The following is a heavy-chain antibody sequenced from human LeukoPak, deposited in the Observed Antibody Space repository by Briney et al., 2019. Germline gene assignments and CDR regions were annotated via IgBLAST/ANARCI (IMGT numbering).Heavy chain of an antibody. CDR2: MNHSGST. V-gene: IGHV4-34*01. CDR1: GGSFSGYY. Sequence: SETLSLTCAVYGGSFSGYYWSWIRQPPGKGLEWIGEMNHSGSTYYNPSLKSRVTISVDTSKNQFSLKLSSVTAADTAVYYCARDRGYCSGGSCANAPDVWGKGTTVTVSS. D-gene: IGHD2-15*01. J-gene: IGHJ6*04. CDR3: ARDRGYCSGGSCANAPDV.